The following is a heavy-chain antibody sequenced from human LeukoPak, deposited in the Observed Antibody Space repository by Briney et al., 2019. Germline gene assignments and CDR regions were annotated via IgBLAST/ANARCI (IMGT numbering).Heavy chain of an antibody. CDR1: GYTFTGYY. V-gene: IGHV1-2*02. J-gene: IGHJ4*02. CDR3: AREGPTAYCGGDCYMDY. CDR2: INPNSGGT. Sequence: ASVKVSCKASGYTFTGYYMHWVRQAPGQGLEWMGWINPNSGGTNYAQKFQGRVTMTRDTSISTAYMELSRLRSDDTAVYYCAREGPTAYCGGDCYMDYWGQGTLVTVSS. D-gene: IGHD2-21*01.